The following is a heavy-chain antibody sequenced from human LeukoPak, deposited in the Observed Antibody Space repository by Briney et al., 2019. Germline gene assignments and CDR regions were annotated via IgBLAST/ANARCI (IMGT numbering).Heavy chain of an antibody. V-gene: IGHV4-59*08. Sequence: SETLSLTCTVSGGPITSFYWSWMRPPPGSGLEWIGYIHHSGRSASYNPSLKSRVTISVDTSKNQFSLKLSSVTAADTAVYYCARLVGDDTSTEFFDYWGQGTLVTVSS. CDR1: GGPITSFY. CDR3: ARLVGDDTSTEFFDY. D-gene: IGHD2-2*01. CDR2: IHHSGRSA. J-gene: IGHJ4*02.